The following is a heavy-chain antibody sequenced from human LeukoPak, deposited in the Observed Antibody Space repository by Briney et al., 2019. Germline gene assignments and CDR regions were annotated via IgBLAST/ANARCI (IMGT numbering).Heavy chain of an antibody. CDR3: ARVDTVMAYYFDL. CDR1: GFTVSTNC. CDR2: IYSGGTT. D-gene: IGHD5-18*01. J-gene: IGHJ4*02. Sequence: GGSLRLSCAASGFTVSTNCMTWVRQAPGKGLEWASTIYSGGTTYYADSVMGRFTISRHNSRNTLYLQMNSLRAEDTAVYYCARVDTVMAYYFDLWGQGTLVTVSS. V-gene: IGHV3-53*04.